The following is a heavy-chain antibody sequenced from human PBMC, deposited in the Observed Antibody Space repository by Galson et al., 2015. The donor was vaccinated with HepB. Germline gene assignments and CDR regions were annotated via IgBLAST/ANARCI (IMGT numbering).Heavy chain of an antibody. V-gene: IGHV1-46*01. CDR2: INPSGGST. J-gene: IGHJ4*02. CDR3: ARDGPQDYYDSTAYYYFDY. Sequence: SVKVSCKASGYTFTSYYMHWVRQAPGQGLEWMGIINPSGGSTSYAQKFQGRVTMTTDTATSTAYMELRSLRSDDTAVYYCARDGPQDYYDSTAYYYFDYWGQGTLVTVSS. CDR1: GYTFTSYY. D-gene: IGHD3-22*01.